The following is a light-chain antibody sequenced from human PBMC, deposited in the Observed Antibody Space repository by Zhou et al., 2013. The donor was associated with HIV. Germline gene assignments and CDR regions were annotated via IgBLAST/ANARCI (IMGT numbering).Light chain of an antibody. CDR3: QQSYSTPYT. CDR2: DAS. Sequence: DIQMTQSPSSLSASVGDRVTITCQASQDISNYLNWYQQKPGKAPKLLIYDASNLQTAVPSRFSGSGSGTDFTLTISSLQPEDFATYYCQQSYSTPYTFGPGDQAGDQT. CDR1: QDISNY. V-gene: IGKV1-39*01. J-gene: IGKJ2*01.